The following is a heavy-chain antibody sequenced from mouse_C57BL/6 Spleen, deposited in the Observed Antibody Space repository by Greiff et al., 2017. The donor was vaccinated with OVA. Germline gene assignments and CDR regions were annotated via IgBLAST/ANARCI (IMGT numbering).Heavy chain of an antibody. CDR3: ARYAPYYDGSSYDYFDY. V-gene: IGHV7-3*01. J-gene: IGHJ2*01. CDR1: GFTFTDYY. CDR2: IRNKANGYTT. D-gene: IGHD1-1*01. Sequence: EVQLVESGGGLVQPGGSLSLSCAASGFTFTDYYMSWVRQPPGQALEWLGFIRNKANGYTTEYSASVKGRFTISRDNSQSILYLQMNALRAEDSATYYCARYAPYYDGSSYDYFDYWGQGTTLTVSS.